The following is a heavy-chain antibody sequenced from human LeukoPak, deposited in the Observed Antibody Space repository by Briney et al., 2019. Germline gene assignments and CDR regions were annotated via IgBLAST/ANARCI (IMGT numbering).Heavy chain of an antibody. CDR3: AKDYDSSGYYYYFDY. Sequence: GGSLRLSCAASGFTFSSYAMSRVRQAPGKGLEWVSAISGSGGSTYYADSVKGRSTISRDNSKNTLYLQMNSLRAEDTAVYYCAKDYDSSGYYYYFDYWGQGTLVTVSS. CDR2: ISGSGGST. V-gene: IGHV3-23*01. D-gene: IGHD3-22*01. CDR1: GFTFSSYA. J-gene: IGHJ4*02.